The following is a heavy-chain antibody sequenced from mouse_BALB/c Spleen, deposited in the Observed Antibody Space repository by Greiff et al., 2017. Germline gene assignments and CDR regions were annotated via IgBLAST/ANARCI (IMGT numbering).Heavy chain of an antibody. D-gene: IGHD4-1*01. J-gene: IGHJ4*01. V-gene: IGHV5-6-4*01. Sequence: EVHLVESGGGLVKPGGSLKLSCAASGFTFSSYTMSWVRQTPEKRLEWVATISSGGSYTYYPDSVKGRFTISRDNAKNTLYLQMSSLKSEDTAMYYCTRGLGPMDYWGQGTSVTVSS. CDR2: ISSGGSYT. CDR3: TRGLGPMDY. CDR1: GFTFSSYT.